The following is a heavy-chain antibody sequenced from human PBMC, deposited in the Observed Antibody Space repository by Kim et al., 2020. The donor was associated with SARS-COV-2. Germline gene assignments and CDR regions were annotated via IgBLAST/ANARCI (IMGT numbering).Heavy chain of an antibody. CDR3: ARARLLGVDY. Sequence: SETLSLTCTVSGGSISSYYWSWIRQPPGKGLEWIGYIYYSGSTNYNPSLKSRVTISVDTSKNQFSLKLSSVTAADTAVYYCARARLLGVDYWGQGTLVT. CDR2: IYYSGST. CDR1: GGSISSYY. V-gene: IGHV4-59*01. J-gene: IGHJ4*02. D-gene: IGHD3-10*01.